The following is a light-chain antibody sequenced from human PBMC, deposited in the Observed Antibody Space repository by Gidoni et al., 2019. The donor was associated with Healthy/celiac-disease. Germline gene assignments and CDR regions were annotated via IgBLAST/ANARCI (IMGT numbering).Light chain of an antibody. Sequence: AIRMTQSPSSFSASTGDRVTITCRASQGISSYLAWYQQKPGKAPKLLIYAASTLQSGVPSRFSGSGSGTDFTLTISCLQSEDFAIYYCQQYYSYSWTFGQGTKVEIK. CDR2: AAS. CDR3: QQYYSYSWT. V-gene: IGKV1-8*01. J-gene: IGKJ1*01. CDR1: QGISSY.